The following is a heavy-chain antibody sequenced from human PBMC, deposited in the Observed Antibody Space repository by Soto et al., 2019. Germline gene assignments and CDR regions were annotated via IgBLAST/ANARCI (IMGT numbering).Heavy chain of an antibody. Sequence: QVQLVESGGGVVQPGGSLRLSCEASGFTFRDYGFNWVRQAPGKGLEWVAVIYYDGSGSDYEDSVRGRFIFSRDISTNTLYLQMNSRRAEDTAVYYCVRDDCSGGTCYGGYWGQGTLVTVSS. D-gene: IGHD2-15*01. CDR1: GFTFRDYG. V-gene: IGHV3-33*01. CDR2: IYYDGSGS. J-gene: IGHJ4*02. CDR3: VRDDCSGGTCYGGY.